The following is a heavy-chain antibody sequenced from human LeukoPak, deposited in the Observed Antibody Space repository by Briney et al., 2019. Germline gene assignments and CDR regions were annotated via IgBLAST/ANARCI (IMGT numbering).Heavy chain of an antibody. V-gene: IGHV3-21*01. CDR2: ISSSSSYI. D-gene: IGHD3-3*01. CDR3: ASFDFWSGPDY. Sequence: GGSLRLSCAASGFAFSSYSMNWVRQAPGKRLEWVSSISSSSSYIYYADSVKGRFTISRDNAENSLHLQMNSLRAEDRAVYYCASFDFWSGPDYWGQGTLVTVSS. J-gene: IGHJ4*02. CDR1: GFAFSSYS.